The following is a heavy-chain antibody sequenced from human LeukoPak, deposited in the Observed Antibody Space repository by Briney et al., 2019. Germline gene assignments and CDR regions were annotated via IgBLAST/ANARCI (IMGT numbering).Heavy chain of an antibody. Sequence: SETLSLTCTVSGGSISSYYWSWIRQPPGKGLEWIGEINHSGSTNYNPSLKSRVTISVDTSKNQFSLKLSSVTAADTAVYYCARGGSLRYFDWSTGYGMDVWGQGTTVTVSS. D-gene: IGHD3-9*01. V-gene: IGHV4-34*01. J-gene: IGHJ6*02. CDR1: GGSISSYY. CDR3: ARGGSLRYFDWSTGYGMDV. CDR2: INHSGST.